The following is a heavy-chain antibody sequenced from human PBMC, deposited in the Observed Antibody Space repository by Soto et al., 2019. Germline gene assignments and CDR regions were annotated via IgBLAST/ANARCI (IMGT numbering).Heavy chain of an antibody. V-gene: IGHV3-21*01. Sequence: EVQLVESGGGLVKPGGSLRLSCAASGFTFSSYSMNWVRQAPGKGLEWVSSISSSSSYIYYADSVKGRFTISRDNAKNSRYLQMNSLRAEDTAVYYCARDPKVATTENGYWGQGTLVTVSS. CDR3: ARDPKVATTENGY. CDR2: ISSSSSYI. D-gene: IGHD5-12*01. J-gene: IGHJ4*02. CDR1: GFTFSSYS.